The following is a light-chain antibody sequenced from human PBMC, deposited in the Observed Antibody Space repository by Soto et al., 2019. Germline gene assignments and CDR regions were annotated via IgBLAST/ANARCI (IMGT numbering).Light chain of an antibody. Sequence: QSVLTQPPSASGSPGQAVTISCTGTSRDIGGYDFVSSYQVRPGEAPQLIIYNVNGRPSGVPRRFSGSKSGNTASLTVSGLQAVDEADYYCSSYSDNNICVFGTGTKVTVL. V-gene: IGLV2-8*01. CDR1: SRDIGGYDF. CDR2: NVN. J-gene: IGLJ1*01. CDR3: SSYSDNNICV.